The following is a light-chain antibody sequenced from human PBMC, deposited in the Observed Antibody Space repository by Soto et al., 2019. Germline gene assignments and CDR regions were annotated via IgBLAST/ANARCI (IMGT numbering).Light chain of an antibody. V-gene: IGLV2-14*03. J-gene: IGLJ3*02. CDR3: SSYTTSSPLV. Sequence: QSALTQPASVSGSPGQSITISCTGTSSDVGAYNYVSWYQQHPGKAPQLIIYDVTNRPSGVSNRFSGSKSGNTASLTISGLQAEDEADYYCSSYTTSSPLVFGGGTKVTVL. CDR1: SSDVGAYNY. CDR2: DVT.